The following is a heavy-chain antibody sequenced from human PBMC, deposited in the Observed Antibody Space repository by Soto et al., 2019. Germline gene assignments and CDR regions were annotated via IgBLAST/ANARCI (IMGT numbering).Heavy chain of an antibody. CDR1: GGSIISYY. J-gene: IGHJ4*02. Sequence: SETLSLTCTVSGGSIISYYWSWILQPPWKGLEWIGYIYYSGSTNYNPSLKSRVTISVDTSKNQFSLKLSSVTAADTAVYYCARERKIVGATLVDYWGQGTLVTVSS. D-gene: IGHD1-26*01. CDR3: ARERKIVGATLVDY. V-gene: IGHV4-59*01. CDR2: IYYSGST.